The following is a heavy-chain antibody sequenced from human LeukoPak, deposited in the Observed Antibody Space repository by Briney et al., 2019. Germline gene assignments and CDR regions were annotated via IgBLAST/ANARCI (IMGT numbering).Heavy chain of an antibody. J-gene: IGHJ4*02. CDR2: ISSSSNYI. CDR1: GLTVSSNF. D-gene: IGHD4-17*01. Sequence: GGSLRLSCAASGLTVSSNFWNWVRQVPGKGLEWVSSISSSSNYIYYVDSVKGRFTISRDNAKNSLYLQMNSLRAEDTAVYYCARGDVGDYASSFDYWGQGTLVTVSS. V-gene: IGHV3-21*01. CDR3: ARGDVGDYASSFDY.